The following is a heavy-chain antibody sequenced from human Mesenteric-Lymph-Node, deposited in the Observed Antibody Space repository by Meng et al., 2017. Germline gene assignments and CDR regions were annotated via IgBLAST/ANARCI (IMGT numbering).Heavy chain of an antibody. V-gene: IGHV3-48*03. CDR1: GFTFSSYE. J-gene: IGHJ3*02. D-gene: IGHD4-17*01. Sequence: GGSLRLSCAASGFTFSSYEMNWVRQAPGKGLEWVSYISSSGSTIYYADSVKGRFTISRDNAKNSLYLQMNSLRAEDTAVYYCARDYYGDYGPYAFDIWGQGTMVTVSS. CDR3: ARDYYGDYGPYAFDI. CDR2: ISSSGSTI.